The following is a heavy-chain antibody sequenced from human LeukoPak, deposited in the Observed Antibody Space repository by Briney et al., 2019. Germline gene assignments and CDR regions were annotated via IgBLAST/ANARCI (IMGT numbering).Heavy chain of an antibody. CDR1: GFTFSSYS. D-gene: IGHD2/OR15-2a*01. J-gene: IGHJ4*02. CDR2: ISSDSTYI. V-gene: IGHV3-21*01. CDR3: ARDFSRVFDY. Sequence: GGSLRLSCAASGFTFSSYSMNWVCQAPGKGLEWVSSISSDSTYIYYADSVKGRFTISRDNAKNSLYLQMNSLRAEDTALYYCARDFSRVFDYWGQGTLVTVSS.